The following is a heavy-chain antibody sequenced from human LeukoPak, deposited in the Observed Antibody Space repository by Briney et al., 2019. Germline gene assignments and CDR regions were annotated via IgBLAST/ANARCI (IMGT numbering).Heavy chain of an antibody. D-gene: IGHD1-26*01. J-gene: IGHJ6*02. Sequence: PGGSLRLSCAASGFTFSNNAMHWVRQAPGKGLEWVAVISYDGSSRYYADSVKGRFTISRDNSKNTLYLQMNSLRGEDTAVYYCAKKGSDAMDVWGQGTTVTVPS. CDR1: GFTFSNNA. V-gene: IGHV3-30*18. CDR3: AKKGSDAMDV. CDR2: ISYDGSSR.